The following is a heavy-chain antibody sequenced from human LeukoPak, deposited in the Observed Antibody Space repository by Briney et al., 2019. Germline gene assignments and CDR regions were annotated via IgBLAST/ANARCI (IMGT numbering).Heavy chain of an antibody. CDR1: GFTFSSYS. D-gene: IGHD1-26*01. CDR2: ISSSSSYI. CDR3: ARDLSGSYFDY. V-gene: IGHV3-21*01. J-gene: IGHJ4*02. Sequence: GGSLRLSCAASGFTFSSYSMNWVRQAPGKGLEWVSSISSSSSYIYYADSVKGRFTISRDNAKNSLYLQMNSLRDDDTAVYYCARDLSGSYFDYWGQGTLVTVSS.